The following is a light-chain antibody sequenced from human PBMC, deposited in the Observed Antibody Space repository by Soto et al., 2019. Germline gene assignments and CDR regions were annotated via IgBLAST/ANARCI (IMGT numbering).Light chain of an antibody. CDR3: QQYGSTPLT. CDR1: QSVGSNS. CDR2: DAS. J-gene: IGKJ4*01. V-gene: IGKV3-20*01. Sequence: EIVLTQPPGTLSLSPGERATLSCRASQSVGSNSLAWYQQRPGQAPRFLIYDASSRATGIPDRFSGSGSGTEFTLTISSLEPEDFAVYYCQQYGSTPLTFGGGTKVEIK.